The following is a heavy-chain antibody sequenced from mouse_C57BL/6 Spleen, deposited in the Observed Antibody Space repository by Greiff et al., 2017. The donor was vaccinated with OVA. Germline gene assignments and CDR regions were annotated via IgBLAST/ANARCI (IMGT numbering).Heavy chain of an antibody. V-gene: IGHV5-16*01. J-gene: IGHJ1*03. Sequence: EVKLVESEGGLVQPGSSMKLSCTASGFTFSDYYMAWVRQVPEKGLEWVANINYDGSSTYYLDSLKSRFIISRDNAKNILYLQMSSLKSEDTATYYCARESGNNWYFDVWGTGTTVTVSS. D-gene: IGHD2-1*01. CDR2: INYDGSST. CDR3: ARESGNNWYFDV. CDR1: GFTFSDYY.